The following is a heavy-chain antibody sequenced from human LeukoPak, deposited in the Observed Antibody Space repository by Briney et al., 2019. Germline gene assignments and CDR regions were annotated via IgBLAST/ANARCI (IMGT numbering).Heavy chain of an antibody. J-gene: IGHJ5*02. CDR1: GYSFNSYW. V-gene: IGHV5-51*01. D-gene: IGHD3-22*01. Sequence: GESLKISCKGSGYSFNSYWIGWVRQMPGKGLEWMGIIYPGDSDTRYSPSFQGQVTISADKSISTAYLQWSSLKASDTAMYYCARGVGYYDSSGYYYGPFRFDPWGQGTLVTVSS. CDR2: IYPGDSDT. CDR3: ARGVGYYDSSGYYYGPFRFDP.